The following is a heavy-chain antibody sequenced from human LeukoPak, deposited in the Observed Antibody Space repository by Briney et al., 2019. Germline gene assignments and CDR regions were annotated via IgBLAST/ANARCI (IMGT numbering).Heavy chain of an antibody. CDR2: ISHSGST. V-gene: IGHV4-34*01. D-gene: IGHD3-16*01. CDR1: GGSFSGYY. J-gene: IGHJ6*02. Sequence: PSETLSLTCAVYGGSFSGYYWSWIRQPPGKGLEWIGEISHSGSTNYNPSLKSRVTISVDTSKNQFSLKLSSVTAADTAVYYCARGRRYAFHRYYYYGMDVWGQGTTVTVSS. CDR3: ARGRRYAFHRYYYYGMDV.